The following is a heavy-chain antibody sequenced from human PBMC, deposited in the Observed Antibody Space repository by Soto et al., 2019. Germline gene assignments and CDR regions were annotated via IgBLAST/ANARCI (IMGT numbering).Heavy chain of an antibody. Sequence: PGGSLRLSXAASGFTFSSYSMSWVRQAPGKGLEWVSHITASGGTTYYADSVKGRVTISRDTSKDTVFLQIKSLRVEDTAVYYCAKAPLAFDIWGQGTLVTGSS. V-gene: IGHV3-23*01. J-gene: IGHJ3*02. CDR2: ITASGGTT. CDR1: GFTFSSYS. CDR3: AKAPLAFDI.